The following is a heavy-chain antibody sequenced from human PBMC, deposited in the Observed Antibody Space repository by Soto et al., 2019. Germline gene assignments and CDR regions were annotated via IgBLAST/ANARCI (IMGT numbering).Heavy chain of an antibody. J-gene: IGHJ4*02. Sequence: QVQLVQSGAEVKKPGASVKVSCKASGYTFTSYGISWVRQAPGQGLEWMGWISAYNGNTNYAQKRQGRVTMTTDTATSTAYMELRSLRTADTAVYYCARDRGYYDSSGYKTPGYWGQGTLVTVSS. CDR3: ARDRGYYDSSGYKTPGY. CDR1: GYTFTSYG. V-gene: IGHV1-18*04. D-gene: IGHD3-22*01. CDR2: ISAYNGNT.